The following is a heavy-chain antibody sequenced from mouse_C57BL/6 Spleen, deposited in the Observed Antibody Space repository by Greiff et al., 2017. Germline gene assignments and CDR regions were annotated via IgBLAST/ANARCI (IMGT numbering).Heavy chain of an antibody. CDR1: GYTFTSYW. Sequence: QVQLQQPGAELVKPGASVKMSCKASGYTFTSYWITWVKQRPGQGLEWIGDIYPGSGSPNYNGKFKSKATLTVDTSSSTAYMQLSSLTSEDSAVYYCARSRDDYYAMDYWGQGTSVTVSS. CDR2: IYPGSGSP. V-gene: IGHV1-55*01. J-gene: IGHJ4*01. D-gene: IGHD3-3*01. CDR3: ARSRDDYYAMDY.